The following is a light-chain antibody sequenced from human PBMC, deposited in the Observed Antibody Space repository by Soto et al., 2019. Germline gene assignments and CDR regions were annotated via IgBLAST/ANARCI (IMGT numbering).Light chain of an antibody. J-gene: IGLJ2*01. CDR1: KLGNKY. CDR2: QDD. Sequence: SYELTQPPSVSVSPGQTASITCSGDKLGNKYASWYQQKAGQSPVLVIYQDDKRPSGIPERFSGSNSGNTATLTISGTQAMDEADYYCQAWDSTTVVVFGGGTKLTVL. V-gene: IGLV3-1*01. CDR3: QAWDSTTVVV.